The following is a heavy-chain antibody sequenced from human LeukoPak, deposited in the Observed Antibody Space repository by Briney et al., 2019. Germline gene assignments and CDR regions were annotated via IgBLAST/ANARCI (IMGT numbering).Heavy chain of an antibody. CDR2: INSHSGGT. CDR3: ARDGSSLTYYFDF. Sequence: ASVKVSCKASGYSFTDYYIHWVRQAPGQGLEWMGWINSHSGGTNYAQKFQGRVIMTRDTSTTTVYMEVTRLRSDDTALYYCARDGSSLTYYFDFWGQGTLVTVSS. V-gene: IGHV1-2*02. J-gene: IGHJ4*02. CDR1: GYSFTDYY.